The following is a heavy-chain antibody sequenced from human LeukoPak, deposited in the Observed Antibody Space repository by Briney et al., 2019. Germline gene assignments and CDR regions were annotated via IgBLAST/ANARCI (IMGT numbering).Heavy chain of an antibody. V-gene: IGHV4-4*07. CDR1: GGSISSYY. CDR3: ARGRYDSSGYAGKEY. CDR2: IYTSGST. Sequence: SETLSLTCTVSGGSISSYYWGWIRQPAGKGLEWFGRIYTSGSTNYNPSLKSRVTMSVDTSKNQFSLKLSSVTAADTAVYYCARGRYDSSGYAGKEYWGQGTLVTVSS. D-gene: IGHD3-22*01. J-gene: IGHJ4*02.